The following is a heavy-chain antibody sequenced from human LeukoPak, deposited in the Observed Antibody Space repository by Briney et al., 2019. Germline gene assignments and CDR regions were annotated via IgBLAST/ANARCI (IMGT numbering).Heavy chain of an antibody. CDR3: AKNGPGLDYFDY. D-gene: IGHD3-10*01. CDR1: GFTFSSYW. V-gene: IGHV3-74*01. Sequence: GGSLRLSCAASGFTFSSYWMHWVRQAPGKGLVWVTRINSEGSDTTYADSVKGRFTISRGNAKNTLYLQMNSLRAEDTAVYYCAKNGPGLDYFDYWGQGTLVTVSS. CDR2: INSEGSDT. J-gene: IGHJ4*02.